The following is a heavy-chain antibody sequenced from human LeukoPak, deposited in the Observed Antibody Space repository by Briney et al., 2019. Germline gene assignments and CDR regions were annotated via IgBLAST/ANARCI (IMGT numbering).Heavy chain of an antibody. D-gene: IGHD5-18*01. CDR3: ARDGRRIQDYWYFDL. CDR2: ISSSSGYT. V-gene: IGHV3-11*06. CDR1: GFTVSSNY. Sequence: PGGSLRLSCAASGFTVSSNYMSWVRQAPGKGLEWVSYISSSSGYTNYADSVKGRFTISRDNAKNSLYLQMNSLRAEDTAVYFCARDGRRIQDYWYFDLWGRGTLVTVSS. J-gene: IGHJ2*01.